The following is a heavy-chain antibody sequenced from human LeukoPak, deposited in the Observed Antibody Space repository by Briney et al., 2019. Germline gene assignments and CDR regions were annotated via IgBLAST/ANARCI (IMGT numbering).Heavy chain of an antibody. CDR2: INHSGST. CDR1: GGSFSGYY. D-gene: IGHD4-23*01. Sequence: KPSETLSLTCAVYGGSFSGYYWSWIRQPPGKGLEWIGEINHSGSTNYNPSLKSRVTISVDTSKNQFSLKLTSVTAADTAVYYCARGGKATVVTMWGQGILVTVSS. CDR3: ARGGKATVVTM. J-gene: IGHJ4*02. V-gene: IGHV4-34*01.